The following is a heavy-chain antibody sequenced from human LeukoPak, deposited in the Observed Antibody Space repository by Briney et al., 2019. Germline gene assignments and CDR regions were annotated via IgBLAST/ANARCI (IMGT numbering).Heavy chain of an antibody. CDR2: IYPGDSDT. Sequence: GESLKISCKGSGYSFTSYWIGWVRQMPGKGLEWMGIIYPGDSDTRYSPSFQGQVTISADKSISTAYLQWSSLKASDTAMYYCARGCLEAARPYDAFDIWGQGTMVTVSS. CDR3: ARGCLEAARPYDAFDI. V-gene: IGHV5-51*01. J-gene: IGHJ3*02. CDR1: GYSFTSYW. D-gene: IGHD6-6*01.